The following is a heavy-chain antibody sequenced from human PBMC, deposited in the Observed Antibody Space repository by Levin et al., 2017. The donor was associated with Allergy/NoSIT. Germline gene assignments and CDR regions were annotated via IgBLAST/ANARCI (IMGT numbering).Heavy chain of an antibody. J-gene: IGHJ4*02. CDR1: GFSLSNSW. Sequence: SCAASGFSLSNSWLNWVRQAPGKGLEWIGRISSKPDGAATDYAAPLKGRFTISRDDSANTLYLQMNSLKVDDTATYYCTTQFQWWGQGTLVTVSS. CDR3: TTQFQW. V-gene: IGHV3-15*01. CDR2: ISSKPDGAAT. D-gene: IGHD6-19*01.